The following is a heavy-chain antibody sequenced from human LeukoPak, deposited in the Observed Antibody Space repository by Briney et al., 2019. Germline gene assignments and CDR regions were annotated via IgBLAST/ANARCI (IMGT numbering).Heavy chain of an antibody. CDR1: GFTFSSYA. J-gene: IGHJ4*02. CDR3: ATHSTAAGTRSPDY. V-gene: IGHV3-23*01. Sequence: PGGSLRLSCAASGFTFSSYAMSWVRQAPGKGLEWVSAISGSGGSTYYADSVKGRFTISRDNSKNTLYLQMNSLRAEDTAVYYCATHSTAAGTRSPDYWGQGTLVTVSS. D-gene: IGHD6-13*01. CDR2: ISGSGGST.